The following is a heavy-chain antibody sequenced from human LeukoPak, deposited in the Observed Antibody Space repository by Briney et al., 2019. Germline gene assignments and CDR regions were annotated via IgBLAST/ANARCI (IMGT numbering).Heavy chain of an antibody. Sequence: EASVKVSCKASGYTFTGYYMHWVRQARGQGLEWMGWIDPNSGGTNYAQKFQGRVTMTRDTSISTAYMELSRLRSDDTAVYYCAKVPPWYYGMDVWGQGTTVTVSS. J-gene: IGHJ6*02. CDR1: GYTFTGYY. V-gene: IGHV1-2*02. CDR3: AKVPPWYYGMDV. CDR2: IDPNSGGT.